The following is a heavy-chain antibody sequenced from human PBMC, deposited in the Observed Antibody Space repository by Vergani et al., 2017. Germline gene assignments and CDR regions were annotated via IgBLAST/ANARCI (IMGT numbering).Heavy chain of an antibody. CDR3: AREGRMGSGVYY. V-gene: IGHV4-30-4*08. Sequence: QVQLQESGPGLLKPSQTLSLTCIVSGGSISSGNYYWIWSRQPPGKGLECIGYIYYSGSTYSNPSLKSRVTISEGTSKNQFSLKLSSVTAADTAVYYCAREGRMGSGVYYWGQGTLVTVSS. J-gene: IGHJ4*02. D-gene: IGHD3-10*01. CDR1: GGSISSGNYY. CDR2: IYYSGST.